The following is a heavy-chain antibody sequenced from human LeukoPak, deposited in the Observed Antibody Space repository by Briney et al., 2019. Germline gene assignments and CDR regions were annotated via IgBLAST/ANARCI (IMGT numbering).Heavy chain of an antibody. J-gene: IGHJ3*02. D-gene: IGHD3-10*01. V-gene: IGHV3-21*01. CDR1: GFTLSTYP. Sequence: GGSLRLSCAASGFTLSTYPMSWVRQAPGKGLEGVSYISSSSSYIYYADSVKGRFTISRDNAKNSLYLQMNSLRAEDTAVYYCARGPDSGSYQFDAFDIWGLGTMVTVSS. CDR3: ARGPDSGSYQFDAFDI. CDR2: ISSSSSYI.